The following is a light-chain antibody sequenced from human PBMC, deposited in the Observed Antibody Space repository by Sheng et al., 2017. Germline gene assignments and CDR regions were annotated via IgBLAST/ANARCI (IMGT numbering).Light chain of an antibody. Sequence: IQMTQSPSSLSASVGDRVTITCRASPAISTYLNWYHQEPGKAPKLLIYAARTLETGVPSRFSGSGSGTDFTLTINSLQSEDLGTYYCQQSYTSLPTFGPGT. CDR2: AAR. J-gene: IGKJ1*01. CDR1: PAISTY. CDR3: QQSYTSLPT. V-gene: IGKV1-39*01.